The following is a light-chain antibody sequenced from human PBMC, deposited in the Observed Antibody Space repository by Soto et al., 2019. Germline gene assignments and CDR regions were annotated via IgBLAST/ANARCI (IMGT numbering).Light chain of an antibody. CDR1: QSVNIW. CDR3: HQYNIYPFT. Sequence: DIPMTQSPSTLSASVGDRVSIICRANQSVNIWLAWYQEKPGKAPKLLSSKPSNLQSGVPSRFSASGSGTEFTLTITSLQSDDFATYYCHQYNIYPFTFGQGTKLEI. J-gene: IGKJ2*01. V-gene: IGKV1-5*03. CDR2: KPS.